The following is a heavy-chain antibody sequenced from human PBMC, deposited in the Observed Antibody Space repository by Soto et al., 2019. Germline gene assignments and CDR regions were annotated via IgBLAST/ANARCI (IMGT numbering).Heavy chain of an antibody. CDR2: ISGSGGST. V-gene: IGHV3-23*01. CDR1: GFTFSTSA. D-gene: IGHD6-19*01. J-gene: IGHJ3*02. CDR3: VIMDSGWYIRIFSI. Sequence: GGPRLSCAASGFTFSTSAMSWVRQAPGKGLEWVSAISGSGGSTYYADSVEGRFAISRDNSKNTLFLQMNSLRAEDSAVYYCVIMDSGWYIRIFSICGRRTM.